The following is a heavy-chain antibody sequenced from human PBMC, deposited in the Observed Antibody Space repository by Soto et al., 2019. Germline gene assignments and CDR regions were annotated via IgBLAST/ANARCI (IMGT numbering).Heavy chain of an antibody. CDR2: VSSSSSHI. J-gene: IGHJ3*02. D-gene: IGHD3-10*01. V-gene: IGHV3-21*01. CDR1: GFTFSSYA. CDR3: ARDKYGSGIVGTSDI. Sequence: GGSLRLSCAASGFTFSSYAMNWVRQAPGKGLEWVSSVSSSSSHIYYEDSVKGRFTISRDNAKNSLYLQMNSLRAEDTAVYYCARDKYGSGIVGTSDIWGQGTMVTVSS.